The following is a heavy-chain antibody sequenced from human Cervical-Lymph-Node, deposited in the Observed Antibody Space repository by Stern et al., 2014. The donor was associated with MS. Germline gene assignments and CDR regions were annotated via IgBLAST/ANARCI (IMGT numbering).Heavy chain of an antibody. CDR3: ARDTSSPERSDW. D-gene: IGHD1-1*01. V-gene: IGHV3-53*01. CDR2: ITNVGST. J-gene: IGHJ4*02. CDR1: GITASRDY. Sequence: EVQLVQSGGGVIQPGGSLRLSCTTYGITASRDYMTWVHQAPGKRLEWVSLITNVGSTFYTDSVKGRFTISRDDSKNTVYLHMTSLRAEDTAMYYCARDTSSPERSDWWGQGTLVTVSS.